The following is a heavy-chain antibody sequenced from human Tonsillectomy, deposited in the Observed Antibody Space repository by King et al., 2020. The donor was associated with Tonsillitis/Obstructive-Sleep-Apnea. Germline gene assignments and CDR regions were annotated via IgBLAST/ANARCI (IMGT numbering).Heavy chain of an antibody. Sequence: VQLVESGGGLVQPGGSLRLSCAASGFTFSSYWMSWVRQAPGKGLEWVANIKQDGSEKYYVDSVKDRFTISRDNAKNSLYLQMNSLRAEDTAVYYCARDRRFDGQWLDRDYWGQGTLVTVSS. CDR3: ARDRRFDGQWLDRDY. V-gene: IGHV3-7*03. CDR2: IKQDGSEK. CDR1: GFTFSSYW. D-gene: IGHD6-19*01. J-gene: IGHJ4*02.